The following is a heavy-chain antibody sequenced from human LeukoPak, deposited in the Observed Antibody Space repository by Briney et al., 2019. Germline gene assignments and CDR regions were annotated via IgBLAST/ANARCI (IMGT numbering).Heavy chain of an antibody. CDR1: GLSFSSYA. J-gene: IGHJ4*02. Sequence: GGSLRLSSAAAGLSFSSYAMTCVRQAQGKGLEWVSSMSSVGTYIKHGDSRRGRVTISRDNAKNSLYLQLDSLRPEGTAVYYCARDRPTGASRVFLVQWGQGTMVTVSS. CDR2: MSSVGTYI. D-gene: IGHD3-10*01. CDR3: ARDRPTGASRVFLVQ. V-gene: IGHV3-21*06.